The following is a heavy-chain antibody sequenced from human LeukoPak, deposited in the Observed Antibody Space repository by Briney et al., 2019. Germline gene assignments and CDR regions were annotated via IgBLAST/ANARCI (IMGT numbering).Heavy chain of an antibody. D-gene: IGHD3-9*01. V-gene: IGHV4-59*08. CDR3: ARLYYDILTGYLFDY. Sequence: RPSETLSLTCTVSGGSINSYYWSWIRQPPGKGLEWIGYIYYSGSTNYNPSLKSRVTISVDTSKNQFSLKLTSVTAADTAVYYCARLYYDILTGYLFDYWGQGTLVTVSS. CDR1: GGSINSYY. J-gene: IGHJ4*02. CDR2: IYYSGST.